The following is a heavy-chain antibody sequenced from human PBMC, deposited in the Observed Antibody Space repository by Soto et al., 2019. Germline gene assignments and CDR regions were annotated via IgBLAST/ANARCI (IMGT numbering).Heavy chain of an antibody. CDR1: GFTLSDYY. Sequence: EVQLVESGGGLVQPGGSLRLSCAASGFTLSDYYMDWVRQAPGKGLEWVGRIRDKAHSYSTEYAASVKGRFTISRDDSMTSLYLQIHSLDTEDTAVYDCARAPITGRTTWLLDHWGQVTLVTVSS. CDR2: IRDKAHSYST. V-gene: IGHV3-72*01. CDR3: ARAPITGRTTWLLDH. D-gene: IGHD3-10*01. J-gene: IGHJ4*02.